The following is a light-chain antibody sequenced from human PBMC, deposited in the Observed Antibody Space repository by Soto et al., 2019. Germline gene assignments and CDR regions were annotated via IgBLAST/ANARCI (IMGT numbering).Light chain of an antibody. Sequence: DIQMTHSPSSVAASVGDRVTITCRASQGINIWLAWYQQKPGKAPKLLISGASSLESGVPSRFSGSGSGTDFTLTINSLQPEDFATYYCQQANTFPVTFGQGTRLEIK. J-gene: IGKJ5*01. CDR1: QGINIW. CDR2: GAS. CDR3: QQANTFPVT. V-gene: IGKV1D-12*01.